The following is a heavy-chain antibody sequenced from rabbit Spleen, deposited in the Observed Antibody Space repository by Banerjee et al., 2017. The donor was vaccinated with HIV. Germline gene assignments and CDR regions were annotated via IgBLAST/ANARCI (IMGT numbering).Heavy chain of an antibody. CDR1: GFDFSYYG. Sequence: QEQLVESGGGLVRPGGSLKLSCKASGFDFSYYGASWVRQAPGKGLEWIGYIDPVFSSTHYATWVNGRFTISSHNAQNTVDLQMNSLTAADTATYFCVRDLGYDDYSEKGYFNLWGQGTLVTVS. J-gene: IGHJ4*01. CDR3: VRDLGYDDYSEKGYFNL. D-gene: IGHD2-1*01. CDR2: IDPVFSST. V-gene: IGHV1S47*01.